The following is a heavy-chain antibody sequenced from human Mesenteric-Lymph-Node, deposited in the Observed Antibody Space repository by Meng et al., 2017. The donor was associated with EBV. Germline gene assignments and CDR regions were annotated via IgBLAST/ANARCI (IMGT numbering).Heavy chain of an antibody. Sequence: QVQLQESGPGLLQPSQTLSLTCVVSGGSIISGVYYWSWIRQPPGKGLEWLGHIYYSGNTHYNPSLKSRLTISVDTSKNQFSLSLTFVTAADTAVYYCARVSTSRFDYCGQGSLVTVS. CDR2: IYYSGNT. V-gene: IGHV4-30-4*01. D-gene: IGHD2-2*01. CDR3: ARVSTSRFDY. J-gene: IGHJ4*02. CDR1: GGSIISGVYY.